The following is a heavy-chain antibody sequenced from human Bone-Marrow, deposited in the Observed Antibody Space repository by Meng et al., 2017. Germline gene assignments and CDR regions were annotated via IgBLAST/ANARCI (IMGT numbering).Heavy chain of an antibody. CDR1: GGTFSSYA. CDR3: ARSPIDKYDLSALPLDY. V-gene: IGHV1-69*01. J-gene: IGHJ4*02. D-gene: IGHD3-16*01. CDR2: IIPIFGTA. Sequence: QVQRGAYGAGGKKPGPSVKVSCKASGGTFSSYAISWVRQAPGQGLEWMGGIIPIFGTANYAQKFQGRVTITADESTSTAYMELSSLRSEDTAVYYCARSPIDKYDLSALPLDYWGQGTLVTVSS.